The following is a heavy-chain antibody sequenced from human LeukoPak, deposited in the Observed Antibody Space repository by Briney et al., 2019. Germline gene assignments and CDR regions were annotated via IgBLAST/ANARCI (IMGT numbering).Heavy chain of an antibody. J-gene: IGHJ4*02. CDR2: FYHSGST. V-gene: IGHV4-38-2*01. D-gene: IGHD3-22*01. CDR1: GYSISSGYY. CDR3: ARHRRLRVVVITTYVYYFDY. Sequence: SSETLPLTCAVSGYSISSGYYWGWIRQPPGKGLEWIGSFYHSGSTYYNPSLKSRVTISVDTSKNQFSPKLSSVTAADTAVYYCARHRRLRVVVITTYVYYFDYWGQGTLVTVSS.